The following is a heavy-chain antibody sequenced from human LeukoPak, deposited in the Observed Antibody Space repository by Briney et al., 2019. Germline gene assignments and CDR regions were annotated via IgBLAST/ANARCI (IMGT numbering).Heavy chain of an antibody. CDR2: IYHSGST. CDR3: ARDRGSSSGTDY. CDR1: GGSISSGGYS. D-gene: IGHD6-13*01. J-gene: IGHJ4*02. Sequence: SQTLSLTCAVSGGSISSGGYSWSWIRQPPGKGLEWIGYIYHSGSTYYNPSLKSRVTISVDTSKNQFSLKLSSVTAADTAVYYCARDRGSSSGTDYWGQGTLVTVSS. V-gene: IGHV4-30-2*05.